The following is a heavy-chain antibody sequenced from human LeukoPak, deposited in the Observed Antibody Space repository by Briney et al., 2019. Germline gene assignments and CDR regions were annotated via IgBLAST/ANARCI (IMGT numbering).Heavy chain of an antibody. V-gene: IGHV3-48*03. Sequence: GGSLRLSCGVSEFTFSTYEMNWVRQAPGKWLEWVSYISTSGSTKYYADSVKGRFTVSRDNAKNSLYLQMNSLRAEDTAVYYCAREGISSNVFDIWGQGTMVTVSS. CDR2: ISTSGSTK. J-gene: IGHJ3*02. CDR3: AREGISSNVFDI. CDR1: EFTFSTYE. D-gene: IGHD2-15*01.